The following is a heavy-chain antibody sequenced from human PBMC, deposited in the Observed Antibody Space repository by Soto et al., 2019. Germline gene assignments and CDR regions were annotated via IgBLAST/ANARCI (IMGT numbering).Heavy chain of an antibody. CDR2: ISSSSSYI. V-gene: IGHV3-21*01. CDR3: ARESPPSYSSSWDY. CDR1: GFTFSSYS. J-gene: IGHJ4*02. Sequence: GGSLRLSCAASGFTFSSYSMNWVRQAPGKGLEWVSSISSSSSYIYYADSVKGRFTISRDNAKNSRYLQMNSLRAEDTAVFYCARESPPSYSSSWDYWGQGTLVTVSS. D-gene: IGHD6-6*01.